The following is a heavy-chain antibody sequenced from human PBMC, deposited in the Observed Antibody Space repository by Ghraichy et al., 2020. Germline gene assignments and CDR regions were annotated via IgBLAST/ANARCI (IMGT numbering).Heavy chain of an antibody. D-gene: IGHD6-13*01. CDR1: GFTFSSYS. Sequence: GESPNISCAASGFTFSSYSMNWVRQAPGKGLEWLSYISSSSSTIYYADSVKGRFTISRDNAKKSLSLQLNSLRDEDTALYYCAREYSSSWYSLDFRGQGTLVTVSS. J-gene: IGHJ4*02. CDR2: ISSSSSTI. CDR3: AREYSSSWYSLDF. V-gene: IGHV3-48*02.